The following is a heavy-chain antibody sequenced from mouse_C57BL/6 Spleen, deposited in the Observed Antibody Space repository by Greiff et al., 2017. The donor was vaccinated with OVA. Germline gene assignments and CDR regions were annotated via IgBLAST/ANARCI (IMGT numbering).Heavy chain of an antibody. V-gene: IGHV1-64*01. CDR2: IHPNSGST. CDR1: GYTFTSYW. J-gene: IGHJ3*01. D-gene: IGHD2-1*01. Sequence: VQLQQPGAELVKPGASVKLSCKASGYTFTSYWMHWVKHRPGQGLEWIGMIHPNSGSTNYNEKFKSKATLTVDKSSSTAYMQLSSLTSEDSAVYYCARIGFDGNYETYWGQGTLVTVSA. CDR3: ARIGFDGNYETY.